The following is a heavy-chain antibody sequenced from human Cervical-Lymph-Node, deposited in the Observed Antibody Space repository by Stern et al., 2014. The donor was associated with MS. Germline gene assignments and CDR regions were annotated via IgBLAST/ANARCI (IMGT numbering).Heavy chain of an antibody. J-gene: IGHJ5*02. D-gene: IGHD3-10*01. V-gene: IGHV1-69*06. CDR2: IIPMVRTT. CDR1: RDTFHHYA. Sequence: VQMVESGAELKQPGSSVKVSCKASRDTFHHYALSWVRQAPGQGLEWMGGIIPMVRTTSYPQKFQVRCTIPADISTTTADMELSSLTSEDTALYFCARDQGDYGSGSDYSWFDPWGQGTLVTVSS. CDR3: ARDQGDYGSGSDYSWFDP.